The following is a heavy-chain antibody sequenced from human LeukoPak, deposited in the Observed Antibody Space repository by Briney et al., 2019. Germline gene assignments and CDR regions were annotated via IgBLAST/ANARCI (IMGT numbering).Heavy chain of an antibody. Sequence: SETLSLTCAVSGGSIGSGGYSWSWIRQPPGKGLEWIGYIYHSGSTYYNPSLKSRVTISVDRSKNQFSLKLSSVTAADTAVYYCARVDDYDAFDIWGQGTMVTVSS. J-gene: IGHJ3*02. CDR3: ARVDDYDAFDI. CDR1: GGSIGSGGYS. V-gene: IGHV4-30-2*01. CDR2: IYHSGST. D-gene: IGHD3-16*01.